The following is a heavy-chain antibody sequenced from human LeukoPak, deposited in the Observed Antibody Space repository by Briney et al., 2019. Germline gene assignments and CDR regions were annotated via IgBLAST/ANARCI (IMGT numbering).Heavy chain of an antibody. V-gene: IGHV1-8*03. Sequence: ASVKVSCKASGYTFTSYDINWVRQATGQGLEWMGWMNPNSGNTGYAQKFQGRVTITRNTSISTAYMELSSLRSEDTAVYYCARGRRYSSSWYRNFDYWGQGTLVTVSS. CDR2: MNPNSGNT. CDR1: GYTFTSYD. CDR3: ARGRRYSSSWYRNFDY. D-gene: IGHD6-13*01. J-gene: IGHJ4*02.